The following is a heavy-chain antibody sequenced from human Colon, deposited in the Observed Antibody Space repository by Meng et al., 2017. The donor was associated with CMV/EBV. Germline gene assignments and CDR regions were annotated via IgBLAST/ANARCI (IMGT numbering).Heavy chain of an antibody. V-gene: IGHV3-9*01. CDR1: GFSFDDYA. J-gene: IGHJ6*02. Sequence: SLRLSCVASGFSFDDYAMHWVRQVPGKGLEWVSNVNWGGDKIGYADSVKGRFTISRDNAKNSLYLQMDSLRAADTAVYYCAKDRTVGGYTFGLDVWGQGTTVTVSS. CDR2: VNWGGDKI. D-gene: IGHD5-12*01. CDR3: AKDRTVGGYTFGLDV.